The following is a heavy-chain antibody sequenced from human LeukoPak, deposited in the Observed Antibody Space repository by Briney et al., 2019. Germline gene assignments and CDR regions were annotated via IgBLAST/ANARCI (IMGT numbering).Heavy chain of an antibody. Sequence: GASVKVSCKASGYTFTGYYMHWVRQAPGQGLEWMGWINPNSGGTNYAQKFQGRVTMTRDTSISTAYMELSRLRSDDTAVYYCARGYLAAAAQTNYYYYYYMDVWGKGTTVTVSS. D-gene: IGHD6-13*01. CDR1: GYTFTGYY. CDR3: ARGYLAAAAQTNYYYYYYMDV. V-gene: IGHV1-2*02. J-gene: IGHJ6*03. CDR2: INPNSGGT.